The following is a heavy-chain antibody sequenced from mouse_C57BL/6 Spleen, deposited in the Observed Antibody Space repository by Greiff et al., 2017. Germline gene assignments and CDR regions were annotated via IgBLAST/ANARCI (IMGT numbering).Heavy chain of an antibody. V-gene: IGHV1-69*01. CDR1: GYTFTSYW. D-gene: IGHD1-1*01. CDR2: IDPSDSYT. CDR3: ARYYYGSSHWYVDV. J-gene: IGHJ1*03. Sequence: QVQLQQPGAELVMPGASVKLSCKASGYTFTSYWMHWVKQRPGQGLEWIGEIDPSDSYTNYNQKFKGKSTLTVDTSSSTAYMQLSSLTSEDSAVYYCARYYYGSSHWYVDVWGTGTTVTVSS.